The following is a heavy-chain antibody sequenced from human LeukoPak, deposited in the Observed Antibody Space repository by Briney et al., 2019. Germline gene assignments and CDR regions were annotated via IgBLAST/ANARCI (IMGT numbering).Heavy chain of an antibody. V-gene: IGHV4-34*01. CDR3: ARMSGSSTSCSDY. CDR2: INHSGST. D-gene: IGHD2-2*01. Sequence: SETLSLTCAGYGGTFSGYYWSWIRQPPGKGLEWIGEINHSGSTNYNPSLRSRVTIAVDTSKNQFSVKRSSVSAADTAVYCCARMSGSSTSCSDYWGQGTLVTVSS. J-gene: IGHJ4*02. CDR1: GGTFSGYY.